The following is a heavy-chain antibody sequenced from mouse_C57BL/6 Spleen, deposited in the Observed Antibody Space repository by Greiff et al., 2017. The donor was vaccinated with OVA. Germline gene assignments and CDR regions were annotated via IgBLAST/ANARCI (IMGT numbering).Heavy chain of an antibody. J-gene: IGHJ2*01. CDR3: ATLVNFDY. Sequence: VQLKQSGPELVKPGASVKISCKASGYAFSSSWMNWVKQRPGKGLEWIGRIYPGDGDTNYNGKFKGKATLTADKSSSTAYMQLSSLTSEDSAVYFCATLVNFDYWGQGTTLTVSS. D-gene: IGHD6-1*01. CDR2: IYPGDGDT. V-gene: IGHV1-82*01. CDR1: GYAFSSSW.